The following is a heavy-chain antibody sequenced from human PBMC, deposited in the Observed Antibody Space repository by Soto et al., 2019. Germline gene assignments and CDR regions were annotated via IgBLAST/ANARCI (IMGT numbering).Heavy chain of an antibody. CDR3: AKGVPDYGMDV. CDR1: GFTFDDYA. D-gene: IGHD2-2*01. CDR2: ISWNSGSI. J-gene: IGHJ6*02. V-gene: IGHV3-9*01. Sequence: GGSLRLSCAAPGFTFDDYAMHWVRQAPGKGLEWVSGISWNSGSIGYADSVKGRFTISRDNAKNSLYLQMNSLRAEDTALYYCAKGVPDYGMDVWGQGTTVTVSS.